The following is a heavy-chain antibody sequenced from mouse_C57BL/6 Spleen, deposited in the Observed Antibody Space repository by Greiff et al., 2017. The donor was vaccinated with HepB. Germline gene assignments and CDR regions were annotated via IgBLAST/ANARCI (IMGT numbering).Heavy chain of an antibody. CDR1: GYTFTSYT. Sequence: VQLQQSGAELARPGASVKMSCKASGYTFTSYTMHWVKQRPGQGLEWIGYINPSSGYTKYNQNFKDKATLTADKSSSTAYMQLSSLTSEDSAVYYCARSGITTVVAFDYWGQGTTLTVSS. CDR3: ARSGITTVVAFDY. J-gene: IGHJ2*01. V-gene: IGHV1-4*01. D-gene: IGHD1-1*01. CDR2: INPSSGYT.